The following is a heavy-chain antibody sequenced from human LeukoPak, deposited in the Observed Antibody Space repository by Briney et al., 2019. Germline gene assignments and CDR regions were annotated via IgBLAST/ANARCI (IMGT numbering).Heavy chain of an antibody. D-gene: IGHD6-19*01. V-gene: IGHV4-59*12. CDR2: IYYSGST. CDR1: GGSISSYY. CDR3: ARDLRTGYSSGWYARGPYYFDY. J-gene: IGHJ4*02. Sequence: SETLSLTCTVSGGSISSYYWSWIRQPPGKGLEWIGYIYYSGSTNYNPSLKSRVTMSVDTSKNQFSLKLSSVTAADTAVYYCARDLRTGYSSGWYARGPYYFDYWGQGTLVTVSS.